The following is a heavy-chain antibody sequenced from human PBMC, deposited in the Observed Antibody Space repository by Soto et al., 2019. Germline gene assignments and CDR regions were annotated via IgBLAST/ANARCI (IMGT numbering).Heavy chain of an antibody. CDR2: IWYDGSNK. D-gene: IGHD3-3*01. CDR3: AKVEDFWSGYYKAGMDV. CDR1: GFTFSSYG. Sequence: PGGSLRLSCAASGFTFSSYGMHWVRQAPGKGLEWVAVIWYDGSNKYYADSVKGRFTISRDNSKNTLYLQMNSLRAEDTAVYYCAKVEDFWSGYYKAGMDVWGQGTTVTVSS. J-gene: IGHJ6*02. V-gene: IGHV3-30*02.